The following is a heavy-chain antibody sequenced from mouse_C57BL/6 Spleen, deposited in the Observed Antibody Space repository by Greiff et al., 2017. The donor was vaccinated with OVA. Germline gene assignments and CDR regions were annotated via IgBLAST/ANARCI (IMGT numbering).Heavy chain of an antibody. CDR2: IWWDDAK. Sequence: QVTLKESGPGILQPSQTLSLTCSFSGFSLSTFGMGVGWIRQPSGKGLEWLAHIWWDDAKYYNPALKSRLTISKDTSKNPVFLKIANLDTADTATYYCARIYYYGSSYWYFDVWGTGTTVTVSS. CDR1: GFSLSTFGMG. V-gene: IGHV8-8*01. J-gene: IGHJ1*03. D-gene: IGHD1-1*01. CDR3: ARIYYYGSSYWYFDV.